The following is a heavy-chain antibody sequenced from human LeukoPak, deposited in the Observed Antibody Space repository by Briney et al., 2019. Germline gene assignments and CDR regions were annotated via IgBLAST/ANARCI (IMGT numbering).Heavy chain of an antibody. CDR3: AGGRSTDSIHSCGGYCYFLDY. CDR2: INPNSGGT. J-gene: IGHJ4*02. CDR1: PHTLTVNH. V-gene: IGHV1-2*02. Sequence: GASVKVSCKPSPHTLTVNHMHSVRQAPGQGLKWMGWINPNSGGTNYAQKFQGRVIMTREASISTAYMEVSRLVSDDRVVYYCAGGRSTDSIHSCGGYCYFLDYWGQGTLVTVSS. D-gene: IGHD2-21*02.